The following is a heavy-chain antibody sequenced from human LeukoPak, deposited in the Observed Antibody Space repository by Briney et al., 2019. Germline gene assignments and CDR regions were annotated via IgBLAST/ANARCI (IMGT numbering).Heavy chain of an antibody. Sequence: GGSLRLSCEASGFRFDNFGMSWVRQAPGKGLEWVSGINWNGGSAGYADSVKGRFTISRDNAKNSLYLQMNSLRAEDTAVYYCARGYSGYSGYDHFDYWGQGTLVTVSS. CDR1: GFRFDNFG. CDR3: ARGYSGYSGYDHFDY. D-gene: IGHD5-12*01. V-gene: IGHV3-20*04. CDR2: INWNGGSA. J-gene: IGHJ4*02.